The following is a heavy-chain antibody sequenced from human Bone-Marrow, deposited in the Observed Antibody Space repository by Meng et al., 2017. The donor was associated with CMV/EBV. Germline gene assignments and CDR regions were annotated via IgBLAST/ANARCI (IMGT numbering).Heavy chain of an antibody. CDR3: ARDMIAYIAARPGPYYYGMDV. Sequence: GESLKISCAASGFTFSSYSMNWVRQAPGKGLEWVSSISSSSSYIYYADSVKGRFTISRDNAKNSLYLQMNSLRAEDTAVYYCARDMIAYIAARPGPYYYGMDVWGQGTTDTVSS. CDR2: ISSSSSYI. J-gene: IGHJ6*02. D-gene: IGHD6-6*01. V-gene: IGHV3-21*01. CDR1: GFTFSSYS.